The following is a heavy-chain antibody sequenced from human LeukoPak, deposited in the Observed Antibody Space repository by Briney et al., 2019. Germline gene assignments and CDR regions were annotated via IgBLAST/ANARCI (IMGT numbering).Heavy chain of an antibody. CDR3: AREDPSGYMDV. V-gene: IGHV3-21*01. Sequence: GGSLRLSCAASGFTFSSYTRNWVRQAPGKGLEWVSSISSSSSYIYYADSVKGRFTISRDNAKKSLYLQMNSLRAEDTAVYYCAREDPSGYMDVWGKGTTVTVSS. J-gene: IGHJ6*03. CDR2: ISSSSSYI. CDR1: GFTFSSYT.